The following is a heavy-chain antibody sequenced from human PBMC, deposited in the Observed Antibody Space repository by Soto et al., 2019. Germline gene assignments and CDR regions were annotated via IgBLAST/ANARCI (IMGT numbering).Heavy chain of an antibody. CDR2: KWYDESNK. CDR3: ARDVDTAMNVWHYYYGIDV. Sequence: GRRRVRKEQGKRLEWVAVKWYDESNKYYADSVKGRFTISRDNSKNTLYLQMNSLRAEDTAVYYCARDVDTAMNVWHYYYGIDVWGEALTRTVPS. V-gene: IGHV3-33*01. CDR1: G. J-gene: IGHJ6*02. D-gene: IGHD5-18*01.